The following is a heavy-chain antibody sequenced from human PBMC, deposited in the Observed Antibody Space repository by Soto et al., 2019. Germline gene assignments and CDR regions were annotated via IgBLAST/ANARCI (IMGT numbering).Heavy chain of an antibody. V-gene: IGHV3-23*01. D-gene: IGHD3-10*01. CDR1: GFTFSSYA. CDR3: AKYTPTAITMVRGVTFDY. J-gene: IGHJ4*02. CDR2: ISGSGGST. Sequence: GGSLRLSCAASGFTFSSYAMSWVRQAPGKGLEWVSAISGSGGSTYYADSVKGRFTISRDNSKNTLYLQMNSLRAEDTAVYYCAKYTPTAITMVRGVTFDYWGQGTLVTVSS.